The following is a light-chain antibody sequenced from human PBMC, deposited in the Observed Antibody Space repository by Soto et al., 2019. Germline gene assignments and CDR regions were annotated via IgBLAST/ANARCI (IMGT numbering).Light chain of an antibody. J-gene: IGKJ1*01. CDR1: QSLLHSNGYNY. V-gene: IGKV2-28*01. Sequence: DGVMTQFPLSLSVTPGEPASISCRSSQSLLHSNGYNYLDWYVQKPGQSPQLLIYLGSNRASGVADRVSGSGSGTDFTLKISRVEAEDVGVYYYKQALQIRVEFGQGTKVEIK. CDR2: LGS. CDR3: KQALQIRVE.